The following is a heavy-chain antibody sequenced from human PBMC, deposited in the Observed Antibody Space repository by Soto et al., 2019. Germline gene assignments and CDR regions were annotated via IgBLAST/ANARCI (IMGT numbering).Heavy chain of an antibody. J-gene: IGHJ6*02. CDR3: ARMYYYDSSGEVYYYGMDV. D-gene: IGHD3-22*01. CDR2: ISAGGGST. Sequence: EVQLLESGGGLVQPGGSLRLSCAASGFTLSSYAMSWVRQAPGKGLEWVSGISAGGGSTYYADSVKGRFTISRDNSKNTLYLQMNSLRAEDTAVYYCARMYYYDSSGEVYYYGMDVWGQGTTVTVSS. V-gene: IGHV3-23*01. CDR1: GFTLSSYA.